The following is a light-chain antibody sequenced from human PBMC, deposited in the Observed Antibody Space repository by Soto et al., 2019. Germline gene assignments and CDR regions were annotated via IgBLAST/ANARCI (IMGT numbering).Light chain of an antibody. CDR1: SSDVGGYNY. CDR3: RSYTSRSTLV. CDR2: EDS. V-gene: IGLV2-14*01. Sequence: QSALTQPASVSGSPGQSITISCTGTSSDVGGYNYVSWHQQHPGKAPKLMIYEDSNRPSGLSNRSSGSKSGNTASLTICGLQAEDDADYCYRSYTSRSTLVFGGGTKLTVL. J-gene: IGLJ3*02.